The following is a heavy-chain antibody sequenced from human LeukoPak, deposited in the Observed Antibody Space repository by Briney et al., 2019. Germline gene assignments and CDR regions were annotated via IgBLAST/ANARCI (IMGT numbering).Heavy chain of an antibody. Sequence: PSETLSLTCSVSGGSINDYYWSWIRQAPGKGLEWIGYIYYSGSTNYNPSLKSRVTISIDTSKNQFSLNLSSVTAAVRAVYFCARDGGGYNYGGFDYWGEGTLVTVSS. CDR3: ARDGGGYNYGGFDY. V-gene: IGHV4-59*01. CDR2: IYYSGST. J-gene: IGHJ4*02. D-gene: IGHD5-18*01. CDR1: GGSINDYY.